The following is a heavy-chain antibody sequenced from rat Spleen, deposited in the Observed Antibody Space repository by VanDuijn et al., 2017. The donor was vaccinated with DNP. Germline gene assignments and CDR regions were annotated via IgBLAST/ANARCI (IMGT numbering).Heavy chain of an antibody. CDR3: AENNYGY. D-gene: IGHD1-10*01. Sequence: QVQMKETGPGLVQTTQTLSVTCTVSGFSLTSYGVHWVRQAPGKGLEWMGIIWGDGSTNYNSALKSRLSISRDTSKSQVFLTMNSLQTDDTAVYYCAENNYGYWGQGVMVTVSS. CDR1: GFSLTSYG. V-gene: IGHV2-77*01. CDR2: IWGDGST. J-gene: IGHJ2*01.